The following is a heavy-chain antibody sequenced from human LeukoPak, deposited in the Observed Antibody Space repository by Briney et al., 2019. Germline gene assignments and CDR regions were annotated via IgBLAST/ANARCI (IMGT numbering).Heavy chain of an antibody. CDR3: ATPGAMNYYYYGMDV. Sequence: GGSLRLSCAASGFPFSSYWMSWVRQAPGKGLVWVSRINSDGSSTSYADSVKGRFTISRDNAKNTLYLQMNSLRAEDTAVYYCATPGAMNYYYYGMDVWGQGTTVTVSS. D-gene: IGHD3-10*01. CDR1: GFPFSSYW. J-gene: IGHJ6*02. V-gene: IGHV3-74*01. CDR2: INSDGSST.